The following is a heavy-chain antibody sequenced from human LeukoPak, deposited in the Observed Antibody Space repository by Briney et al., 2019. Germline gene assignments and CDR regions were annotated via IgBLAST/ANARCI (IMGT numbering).Heavy chain of an antibody. CDR2: ISAYNGNT. V-gene: IGHV1-18*01. J-gene: IGHJ4*02. CDR1: GYTFTSYG. CDR3: ASEITMVRGAPFDY. Sequence: ASVKVSCKASGYTFTSYGISWVRQAPGQGLEWMGWISAYNGNTSYAQKLQGRVTMTTDTSTSTAYMELRSLRSEDTAVYYCASEITMVRGAPFDYWGQGTLVTVSS. D-gene: IGHD3-10*01.